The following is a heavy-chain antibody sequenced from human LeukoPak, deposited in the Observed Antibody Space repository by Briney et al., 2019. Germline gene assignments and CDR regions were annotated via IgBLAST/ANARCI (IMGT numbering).Heavy chain of an antibody. Sequence: SETLSLTCSVSGGSVNSNCWNWIRQAPGRGLEWIGNVYYSGRTNYNPSLRSRVTISVDTAKNQFSLKLNSVTSADTAVYYCARDRDYDDNSEVWFDPWGQGTLVTISS. CDR2: VYYSGRT. CDR3: ARDRDYDDNSEVWFDP. J-gene: IGHJ5*02. CDR1: GGSVNSNC. V-gene: IGHV4-59*02. D-gene: IGHD3-22*01.